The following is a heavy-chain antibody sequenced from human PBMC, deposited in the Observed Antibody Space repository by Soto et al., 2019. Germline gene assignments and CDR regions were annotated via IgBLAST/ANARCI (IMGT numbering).Heavy chain of an antibody. D-gene: IGHD2-8*01. CDR3: ATVYCTNGVCYTRDAFDI. CDR1: GYTFTGYY. CDR2: INPNSGGT. V-gene: IGHV1-2*02. J-gene: IGHJ3*02. Sequence: ASVKVSCKASGYTFTGYYMHWVRQAPGQGLEWMGWINPNSGGTNYAQKFQGRVTMTRDTSISTAYMELSRLRSDDTAVYYCATVYCTNGVCYTRDAFDIWGQGTMVTV.